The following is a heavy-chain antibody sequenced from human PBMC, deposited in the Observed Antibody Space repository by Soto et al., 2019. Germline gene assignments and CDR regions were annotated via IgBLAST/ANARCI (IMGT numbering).Heavy chain of an antibody. Sequence: QVQLVQSGAEVKKPGASVKVSCKASGYTFTSYGISWVRQAPGQGLEWMGWISAYNGNTNYAQKLQGRVTMTTDTSTSTAYMELRSRRSDDTAVYYCARVDMVRGVIYYYYGMDVWGQGTTVTVSS. CDR2: ISAYNGNT. V-gene: IGHV1-18*01. D-gene: IGHD3-10*01. CDR3: ARVDMVRGVIYYYYGMDV. J-gene: IGHJ6*02. CDR1: GYTFTSYG.